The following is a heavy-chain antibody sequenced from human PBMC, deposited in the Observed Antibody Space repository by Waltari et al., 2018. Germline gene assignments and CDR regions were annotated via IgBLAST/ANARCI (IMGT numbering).Heavy chain of an antibody. D-gene: IGHD3-10*01. CDR2: IYHSGSN. Sequence: QVQLQESGPGLVKPSETLSLTCAVSGYSISSGYYWGWIRQPPGKGLEWIGSIYHSGSNYYNPALKSRVTISVDTSKNQFSLKLSSVTAADTAGYYCARQWYYGSGSYYTAEYFQHWGQGTLVTVSS. V-gene: IGHV4-38-2*01. CDR1: GYSISSGYY. J-gene: IGHJ1*01. CDR3: ARQWYYGSGSYYTAEYFQH.